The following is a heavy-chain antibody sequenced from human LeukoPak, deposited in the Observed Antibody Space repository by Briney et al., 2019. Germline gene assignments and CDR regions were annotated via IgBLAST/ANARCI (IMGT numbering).Heavy chain of an antibody. V-gene: IGHV3-7*04. CDR1: GFTFSSYW. J-gene: IGHJ4*02. Sequence: PGGSLRLSCAASGFTFSSYWMSWVRQPPGKGLEWVANIKQDGSERYYVDSVKGRFTISRDNAKNSLYLQMNRLRAVDTAVYYCARGPSGGNGFSYWGLGTLVTVSS. CDR3: ARGPSGGNGFSY. CDR2: IKQDGSER. D-gene: IGHD2-15*01.